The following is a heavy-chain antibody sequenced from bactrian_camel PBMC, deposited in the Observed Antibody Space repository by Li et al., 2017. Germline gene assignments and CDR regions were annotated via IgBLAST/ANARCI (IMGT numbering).Heavy chain of an antibody. CDR1: GFNISGYG. J-gene: IGHJ6*01. CDR3: VAEPRDDIGVCDSRNGPRDFDE. V-gene: IGHV3S10*01. Sequence: DVQLVESGGALVRPGESLTLTCVASGFNISGYGITWERQAPGDQSRWVGTINSDNTPHYRDDSVKGRFIISKDNARNMLFLQMNSLKPEDTAMYYCVAEPRDDIGVCDSRNGPRDFDEWGQGTQVTVS. CDR2: INSDNTP. D-gene: IGHD7*01.